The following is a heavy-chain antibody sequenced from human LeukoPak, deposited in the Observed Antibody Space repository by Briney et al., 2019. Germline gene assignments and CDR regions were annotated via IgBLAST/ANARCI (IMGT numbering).Heavy chain of an antibody. CDR1: GFSVRTTY. V-gene: IGHV3-53*01. Sequence: GGSLRLSCAASGFSVRTTYMSWVRQAPGKGLEWISVLYTGGGTDHADSVKGRFTISRDNSKNTLSLQMNSLRVEDTAIYYCTRSGYRHPYHFDSWGQGTLVTVSS. CDR2: LYTGGGT. J-gene: IGHJ4*02. CDR3: TRSGYRHPYHFDS. D-gene: IGHD3-22*01.